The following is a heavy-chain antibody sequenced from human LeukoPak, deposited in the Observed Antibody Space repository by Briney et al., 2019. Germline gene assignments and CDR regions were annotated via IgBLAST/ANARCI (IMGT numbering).Heavy chain of an antibody. CDR1: GFTFSSYS. CDR3: ARTSLLGGGASPDY. V-gene: IGHV3-21*01. J-gene: IGHJ4*02. CDR2: ISSSSYI. Sequence: GGSLRLSCAASGFTFSSYSMNWVRQAPGKGLEWVSSISSSSYIYYADSVKGRFTISRDNAKNSLYLQMNSLRAEDTAVYYCARTSLLGGGASPDYWGQGTLVTVSS. D-gene: IGHD4/OR15-4a*01.